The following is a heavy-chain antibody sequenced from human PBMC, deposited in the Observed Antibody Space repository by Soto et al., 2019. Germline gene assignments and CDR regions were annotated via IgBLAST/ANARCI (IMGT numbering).Heavy chain of an antibody. CDR3: AKLGYYDFWSGSKGSYNWFDP. V-gene: IGHV3-23*01. J-gene: IGHJ5*02. CDR1: GFTFSSYA. CDR2: ISGSGGST. Sequence: GGSLRLSCAASGFTFSSYAMSWVRQAPGKGLEWVSAISGSGGSTYYADSVKGRFTISRDNSKNTLYLQMNSLRAEDTAVYYCAKLGYYDFWSGSKGSYNWFDPWGQGTLVTVSS. D-gene: IGHD3-3*01.